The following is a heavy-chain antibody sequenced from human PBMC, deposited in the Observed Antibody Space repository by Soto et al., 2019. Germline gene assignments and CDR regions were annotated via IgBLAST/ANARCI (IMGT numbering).Heavy chain of an antibody. Sequence: ASVKVSCKASGYTFTSYGISWVRQAPGQGLEWMGWISAYNGNTNYAQKLQGRVTMTTDTSTSTAYMELRSLRSDDTAVYYCARVNSYASGSYYYYHMDVWGQGTTVTVS. D-gene: IGHD3-10*01. CDR3: ARVNSYASGSYYYYHMDV. V-gene: IGHV1-18*01. CDR2: ISAYNGNT. J-gene: IGHJ6*02. CDR1: GYTFTSYG.